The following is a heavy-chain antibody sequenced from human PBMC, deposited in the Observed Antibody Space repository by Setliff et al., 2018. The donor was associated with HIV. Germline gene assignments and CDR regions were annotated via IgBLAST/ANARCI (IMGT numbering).Heavy chain of an antibody. Sequence: GGSLRLSCAASGFMFGVDWMSWVRQTPGKGLEWVASVTPDGGDKYYANSMRGRFTISRDNGKNAVYLQMNSLTAEDTAVYYCARVRHRGYYYGSGSFDYWGLGTLVTVSS. D-gene: IGHD3-10*01. CDR1: GFMFGVDW. V-gene: IGHV3-7*01. CDR2: VTPDGGDK. J-gene: IGHJ4*02. CDR3: ARVRHRGYYYGSGSFDY.